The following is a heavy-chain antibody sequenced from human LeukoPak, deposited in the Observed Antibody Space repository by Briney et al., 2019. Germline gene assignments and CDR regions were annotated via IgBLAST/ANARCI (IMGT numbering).Heavy chain of an antibody. CDR3: AKDRDPYDYGSGSYYNGVFDY. Sequence: PGGSLRLSCAASGFTFSKHWMSWVRQAPGKGLEWVSAVSNSGGSTYYADSVKGRFTISRDNSKNTLYLQMNSLRAEDTAIYYCAKDRDPYDYGSGSYYNGVFDYWGQGTLVTVSS. CDR1: GFTFSKHW. D-gene: IGHD3-10*01. V-gene: IGHV3-23*01. CDR2: VSNSGGST. J-gene: IGHJ4*02.